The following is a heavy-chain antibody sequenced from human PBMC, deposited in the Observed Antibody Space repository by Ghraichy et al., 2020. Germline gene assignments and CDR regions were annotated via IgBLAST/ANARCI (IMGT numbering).Heavy chain of an antibody. D-gene: IGHD5-24*01. J-gene: IGHJ4*02. V-gene: IGHV4-39*01. CDR3: ASERRDTYNYYVY. CDR1: GASISSGYNF. Sequence: SETLSLTCTVSGASISSGYNFWGWIRQPPGKGLEWIGSISHSGSTYYNPSLKSRVTISVDTSKNQFPLNLNSVTAADTAVYYCASERRDTYNYYVYWGQGTLVTVSS. CDR2: ISHSGST.